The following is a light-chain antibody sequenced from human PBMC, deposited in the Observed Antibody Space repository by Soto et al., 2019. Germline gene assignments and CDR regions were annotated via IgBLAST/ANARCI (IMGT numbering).Light chain of an antibody. V-gene: IGKV3-11*01. CDR3: QQRSDWPP. J-gene: IGKJ4*01. CDR2: DVS. CDR1: QSVGDY. Sequence: ETVLTQSPATLSLSPGERATLSCRASQSVGDYLACYQQKPGQAPRLLIYDVSNRATGLPDRFSGSGSGTDCTLPINSLESEDFAVYYCQQRSDWPPVGGGTKGEIK.